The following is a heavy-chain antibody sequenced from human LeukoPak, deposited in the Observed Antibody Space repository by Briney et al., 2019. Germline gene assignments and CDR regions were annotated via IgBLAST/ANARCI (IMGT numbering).Heavy chain of an antibody. J-gene: IGHJ4*02. Sequence: SETLSLTCSVSGDSISGFQWNWIRQPAGKGLEWIGRIYVSGSTNYNPSLKSRVTMSVDQSENRFSLMLTSVTAADTALYYCARGAPVAVAAFVYWGQGILVSVSS. CDR1: GDSISGFQ. CDR2: IYVSGST. CDR3: ARGAPVAVAAFVY. D-gene: IGHD6-19*01. V-gene: IGHV4-4*07.